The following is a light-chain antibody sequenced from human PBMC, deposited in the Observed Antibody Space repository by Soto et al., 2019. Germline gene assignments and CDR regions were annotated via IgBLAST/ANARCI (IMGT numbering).Light chain of an antibody. CDR2: DAF. V-gene: IGKV3-11*01. CDR1: QSIGSY. J-gene: IGKJ4*01. Sequence: EIVLTQSPATLSLSPGERATLSCRASQSIGSYLAWYQYKPGQTPRLLIYDAFNRATGIPARFSGSGSGTDFTLTISSLEPEDFAVYYCQHRSNWPLTFGGGTKVEIK. CDR3: QHRSNWPLT.